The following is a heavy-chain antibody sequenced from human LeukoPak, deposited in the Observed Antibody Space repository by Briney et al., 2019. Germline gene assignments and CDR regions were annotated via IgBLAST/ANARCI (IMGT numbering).Heavy chain of an antibody. CDR1: GGSIKNGDYF. CDR3: ARRMEVPNNWFDP. CDR2: IYYSGSA. V-gene: IGHV4-30-4*02. D-gene: IGHD2-2*01. J-gene: IGHJ5*02. Sequence: ASETLSLTCTVSGGSIKNGDYFWSWIRQSPGKGLEWIGYIYYSGSAYYNPSLKSRVTISVDTSKNQFSLKLSSVTAADTAVYYCARRMEVPNNWFDPWGQGTLVTVSS.